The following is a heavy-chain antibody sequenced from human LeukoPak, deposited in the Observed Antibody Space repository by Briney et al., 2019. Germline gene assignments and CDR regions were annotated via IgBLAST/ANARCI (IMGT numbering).Heavy chain of an antibody. CDR2: IRYDGSNK. Sequence: GGSLRLSCAASAFTLSRYGMHWVRQAPGKGLEWVAFIRYDGSNKYYADSVKGRFTISRDNSKNTLYLQMNSLRAEDTAVYYCAKEIWPTVTTPGWTYFDYWGQGALVTVSS. CDR3: AKEIWPTVTTPGWTYFDY. V-gene: IGHV3-30*02. J-gene: IGHJ4*02. CDR1: AFTLSRYG. D-gene: IGHD4-17*01.